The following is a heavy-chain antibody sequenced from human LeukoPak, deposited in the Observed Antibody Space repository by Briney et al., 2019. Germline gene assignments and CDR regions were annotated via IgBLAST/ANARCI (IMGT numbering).Heavy chain of an antibody. V-gene: IGHV1-46*01. CDR1: GYTFTSYY. J-gene: IGHJ4*02. CDR3: ARDPAINYDFGTSYFDY. D-gene: IGHD3-3*01. Sequence: ASVKVSCKASGYTFTSYYVHWVRQAPGQGLEWMGIINPSGGSTSYAQKFQGRVTMTRDTSTSTVYMELSSLRSEDTAVYYCARDPAINYDFGTSYFDYWGQGTLVTVSS. CDR2: INPSGGST.